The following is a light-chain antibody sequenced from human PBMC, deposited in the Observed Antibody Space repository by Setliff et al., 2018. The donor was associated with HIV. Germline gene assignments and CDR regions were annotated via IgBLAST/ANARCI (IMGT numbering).Light chain of an antibody. CDR2: DVD. CDR1: SSDIGSYKF. V-gene: IGLV2-14*03. J-gene: IGLJ1*01. CDR3: SSYTTTGTYV. Sequence: QSALTQPASVSGSPGQSITISCTGTSSDIGSYKFVSWYQQRPGKAPKLLIYDVDNRPSGVSSRISGSKSGDTASLTISGLQPEDEGDYYCSSYTTTGTYVFGSGTKVTVL.